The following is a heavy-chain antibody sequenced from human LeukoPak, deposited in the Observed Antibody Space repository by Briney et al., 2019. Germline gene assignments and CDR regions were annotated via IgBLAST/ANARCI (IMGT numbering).Heavy chain of an antibody. CDR1: GGSISSYY. CDR3: AGHHPRNTVDF. D-gene: IGHD2-8*02. V-gene: IGHV4-59*08. CDR2: ISDIGSI. J-gene: IGHJ4*02. Sequence: SETLSLTCTVSGGSISSYYWSWIRQPPGKGLEWIAYISDIGSINYNPSLKSLVTISLDTSKNQFSLKLSSVTAADTAVYYCAGHHPRNTVDFWGQGTLVTVSS.